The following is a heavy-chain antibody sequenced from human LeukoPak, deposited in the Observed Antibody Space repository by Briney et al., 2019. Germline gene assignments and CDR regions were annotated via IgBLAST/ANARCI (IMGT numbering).Heavy chain of an antibody. Sequence: GGSLRLSCAASGFTFSSYAMSWVRQAPGKGLEGVSAISGRGGSTYYADSVKGRFTIARDNSTNTLYLQMNRMRAEDTAVYYCAKDFDQITMIVVVIPLDVWGKGPTVTVSS. V-gene: IGHV3-23*01. CDR3: AKDFDQITMIVVVIPLDV. D-gene: IGHD3-22*01. J-gene: IGHJ6*04. CDR1: GFTFSSYA. CDR2: ISGRGGST.